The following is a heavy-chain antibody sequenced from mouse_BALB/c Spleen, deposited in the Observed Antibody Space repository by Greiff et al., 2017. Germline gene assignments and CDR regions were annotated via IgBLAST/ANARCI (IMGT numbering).Heavy chain of an antibody. V-gene: IGHV14-3*02. J-gene: IGHJ4*01. D-gene: IGHD2-12*01. Sequence: EVQRVESGAELVKPGASVKLSCTASGFNIKDTYMHWVKQRPEQGLEWIGRIDPANGNTKYDPKFQGKATITADTSSNTAYLQLSSLTSEDTAVYYCARLRRDAMDYWGQGTSVTVSS. CDR2: IDPANGNT. CDR1: GFNIKDTY. CDR3: ARLRRDAMDY.